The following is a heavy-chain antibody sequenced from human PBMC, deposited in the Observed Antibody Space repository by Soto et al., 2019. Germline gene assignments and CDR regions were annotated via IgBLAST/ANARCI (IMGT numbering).Heavy chain of an antibody. CDR1: GFTFSSYS. D-gene: IGHD1-1*01. CDR3: ARDQGGIITTTYFDY. Sequence: PXGSLRLSSAASGFTFSSYSMNWARQSPGKGLEWVSSISSSSSYIYYADSVKGRFTISRDNAKNSLYLQMNSLRAEDTAVYYCARDQGGIITTTYFDYWGQGTLVTVSS. V-gene: IGHV3-21*01. J-gene: IGHJ4*02. CDR2: ISSSSSYI.